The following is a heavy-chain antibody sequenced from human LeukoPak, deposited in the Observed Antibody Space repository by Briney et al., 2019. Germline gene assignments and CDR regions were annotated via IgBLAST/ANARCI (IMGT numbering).Heavy chain of an antibody. D-gene: IGHD3-16*01. CDR1: GFTFSNYW. J-gene: IGHJ6*02. CDR2: IKQDGGER. Sequence: PGGSLGLSCAASGFTFSNYWMNWVRQVPGKGLEWVATIKQDGGERYYVDSVEGRFTISRDNGKTSVYLQMNSLRADDTAVYYCARSRAAVVMGELIPSFYYGMDVWGQGTTVTVSS. CDR3: ARSRAAVVMGELIPSFYYGMDV. V-gene: IGHV3-7*03.